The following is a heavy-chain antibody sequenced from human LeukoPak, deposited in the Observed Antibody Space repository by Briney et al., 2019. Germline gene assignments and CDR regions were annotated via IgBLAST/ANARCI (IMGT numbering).Heavy chain of an antibody. J-gene: IGHJ6*03. CDR2: ITRDTIYT. D-gene: IGHD4-17*01. V-gene: IGHV3-21*01. CDR3: ARDPYNGYYGDDYYYYMDV. CDR1: GFTFSSYN. Sequence: GGSLRLSCAASGFTFSSYNMNWVRQTPGKGLEWVSSITRDTIYTFYADSVKGRFTISRDNAKNSLSLQMNSLRAEDTAVYYCARDPYNGYYGDDYYYYMDVWGKGTTVTISS.